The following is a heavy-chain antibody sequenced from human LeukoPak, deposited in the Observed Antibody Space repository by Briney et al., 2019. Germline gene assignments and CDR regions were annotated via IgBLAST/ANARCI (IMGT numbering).Heavy chain of an antibody. D-gene: IGHD3-3*01. CDR1: GYTFTIYA. J-gene: IGHJ4*02. V-gene: IGHV1-3*01. Sequence: ASVKVSCKASGYTFTIYAMHWVRQAPGQRLEWMGWINAGNGNTKYSQKFQGRVTITRDTSASTAYMELSSLRSEDTAVYYCARGGYDFWSGYLGSFDYWGQGTLVTVSS. CDR3: ARGGYDFWSGYLGSFDY. CDR2: INAGNGNT.